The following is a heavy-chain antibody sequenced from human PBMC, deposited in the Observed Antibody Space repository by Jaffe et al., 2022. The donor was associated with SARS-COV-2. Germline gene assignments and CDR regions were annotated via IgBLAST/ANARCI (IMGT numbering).Heavy chain of an antibody. J-gene: IGHJ6*02. Sequence: QVQLQESGPGLVKPSGTLSLTCAVSGGSISSSNWWSWVRQPPGKGLEWIGEIYHSGSTNYNPSLKSRVTISVDKSKNQFSLKLSSVTAADTAVYYCARDNHPLTGPHYYYYGMDVWGQGTTVTVSS. CDR1: GGSISSSNW. D-gene: IGHD3-9*01. V-gene: IGHV4-4*02. CDR2: IYHSGST. CDR3: ARDNHPLTGPHYYYYGMDV.